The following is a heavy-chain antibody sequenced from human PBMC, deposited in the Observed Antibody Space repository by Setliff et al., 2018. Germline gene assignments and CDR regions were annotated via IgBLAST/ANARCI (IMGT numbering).Heavy chain of an antibody. CDR1: GYTFTNSG. CDR2: ISAYSGNT. CDR3: SRLVRYCTATTCQRASGAEM. V-gene: IGHV1-18*01. Sequence: ASVKVSCKASGYTFTNSGMTWVRQAPGQGLEWLGWISAYSGNTQYAQKVQGRVTMTTDTSTSTAYMELRSLTSDDTAVYYCSRLVRYCTATTCQRASGAEMWGQGTPVTVSS. J-gene: IGHJ4*02. D-gene: IGHD2-8*02.